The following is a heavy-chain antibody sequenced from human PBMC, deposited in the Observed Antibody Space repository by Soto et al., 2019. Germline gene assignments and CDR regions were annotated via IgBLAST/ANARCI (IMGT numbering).Heavy chain of an antibody. V-gene: IGHV3-48*03. D-gene: IGHD3-10*01. Sequence: GGSLRLSCTASGFSSSNYEMNWIRQAPGKGLEWVAHISTTGTSPYYADSVRGRFTVSRDTAKNSLYLQMNSLRAEDTAVYYCARPRGQPDWFDPWGQGTLVTVSS. CDR2: ISTTGTSP. J-gene: IGHJ5*02. CDR3: ARPRGQPDWFDP. CDR1: GFSSSNYE.